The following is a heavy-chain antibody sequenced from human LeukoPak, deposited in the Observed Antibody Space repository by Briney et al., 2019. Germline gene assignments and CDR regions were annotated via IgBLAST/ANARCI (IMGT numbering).Heavy chain of an antibody. CDR1: GGTFSSYA. V-gene: IGHV1-69*13. Sequence: SVKVSCKASGGTFSSYAVSWVRQAPGQGLEWMGGIIPIFGTANYAQKFQGRVTITADESTSTAYMELSSLRSEDTAVYYCARVELGYYGSGSYYTPNYYYYMDVWGKGTTVTISS. CDR3: ARVELGYYGSGSYYTPNYYYYMDV. D-gene: IGHD3-10*01. J-gene: IGHJ6*03. CDR2: IIPIFGTA.